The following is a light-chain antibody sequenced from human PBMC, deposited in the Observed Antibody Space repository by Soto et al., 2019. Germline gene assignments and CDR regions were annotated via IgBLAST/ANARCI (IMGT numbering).Light chain of an antibody. V-gene: IGLV2-8*01. J-gene: IGLJ2*01. Sequence: QSALTQPPSASGSPGQSVTISCTGTGSDVGAYNFVSWYQHHPGKAPQALIYEVYKRPSGVPDRFSGSKSGNTASLTVSGLQTEDEADYYCSSYAGSNNLVVFGGGTKFTVL. CDR1: GSDVGAYNF. CDR3: SSYAGSNNLVV. CDR2: EVY.